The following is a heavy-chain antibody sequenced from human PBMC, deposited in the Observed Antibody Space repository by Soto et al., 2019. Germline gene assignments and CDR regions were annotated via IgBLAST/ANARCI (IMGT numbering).Heavy chain of an antibody. CDR2: ISYDGSRT. CDR1: GFPFSSYD. Sequence: GGSLRLSCAASGFPFSSYDMHWVRQAPGKGLEWVALISYDGSRTSYSDSVKGRFTISRDNSKNMLFLQMDNLRADDTAVYYCPKEQAFEQLWVSDSRGQGTLVTVSS. V-gene: IGHV3-30*18. D-gene: IGHD5-18*01. CDR3: PKEQAFEQLWVSDS. J-gene: IGHJ5*01.